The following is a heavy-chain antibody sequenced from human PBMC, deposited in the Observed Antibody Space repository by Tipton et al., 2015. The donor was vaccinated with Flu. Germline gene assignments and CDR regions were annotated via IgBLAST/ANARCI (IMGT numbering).Heavy chain of an antibody. CDR3: ARGLGGYLDY. CDR2: IYASGST. D-gene: IGHD2-2*03. J-gene: IGHJ4*02. V-gene: IGHV4-61*02. Sequence: TLSLTCIISGDSIRSDYYWSWIRQPAGKGLEWIGRIYASGSTTYNASLKSRVTFSVDTSKNQFSLMLSSVTDADTAVYYCARGLGGYLDYWGQGALLTVSS. CDR1: GDSIRSDYY.